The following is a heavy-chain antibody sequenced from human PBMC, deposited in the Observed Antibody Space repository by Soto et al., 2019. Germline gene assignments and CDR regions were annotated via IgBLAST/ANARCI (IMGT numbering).Heavy chain of an antibody. CDR2: ISYDGST. CDR3: SRGILV. Sequence: QVQLQESGPGLVKPSQTLSLTCTVSGGSINSGGYCWSWIRQHPGKGLDWIGCISYDGSTSYNPSLKSRVTISVDTSKTQFSLKLTSVTAADTAVYYCSRGILVWGQGALITVSS. D-gene: IGHD5-18*01. V-gene: IGHV4-31*03. J-gene: IGHJ4*02. CDR1: GGSINSGGYC.